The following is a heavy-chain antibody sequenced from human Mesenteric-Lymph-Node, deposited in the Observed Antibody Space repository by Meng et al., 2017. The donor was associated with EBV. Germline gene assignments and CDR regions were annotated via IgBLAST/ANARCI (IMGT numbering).Heavy chain of an antibody. CDR1: GYTLTTYD. V-gene: IGHV1-46*01. CDR3: AREAGYSTNWPCDY. CDR2: IDPSGGST. D-gene: IGHD6-13*01. Sequence: QGELVQSGAEVKKPGASVKWSCKESGYTLTTYDMHWVRQAPGQGLEWMGKIDPSGGSTTYTQKFRGRLTLTRDTSTSTVYMELSSLRSEDTAVYYCAREAGYSTNWPCDYWGQGTLVTVSS. J-gene: IGHJ4*02.